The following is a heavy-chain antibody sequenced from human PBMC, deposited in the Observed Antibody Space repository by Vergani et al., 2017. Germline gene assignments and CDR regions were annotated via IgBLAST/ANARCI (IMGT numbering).Heavy chain of an antibody. J-gene: IGHJ4*02. CDR3: VREETFYDSVSDYLAGYFDH. CDR1: GFTFNIYA. Sequence: EVRLLESGGGLVQPGGSLRLSCAASGFTFNIYAMSWVRQAPGKGLEWVASISGRSSYVNYAVSVKGRFTISRDNAKNSLFLQMNSLRAEDTAVYYCVREETFYDSVSDYLAGYFDHWGQGALVTVSS. CDR2: ISGRSSYV. D-gene: IGHD3-3*01. V-gene: IGHV3-21*02.